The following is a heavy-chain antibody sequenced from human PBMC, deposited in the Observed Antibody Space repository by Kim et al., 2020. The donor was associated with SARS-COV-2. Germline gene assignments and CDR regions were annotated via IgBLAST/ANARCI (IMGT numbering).Heavy chain of an antibody. V-gene: IGHV3-23*01. J-gene: IGHJ4*02. Sequence: GGSLRLSCAASGFTFSSYAMSWVSQAPGKGLEWVSAISGSGGSTYYADSVKGRFTISRDKSKNTLYLQMNSLRAEDTAVYYCAKDTHLGYYDSSGSTFDYWGQGTLVTVSS. D-gene: IGHD3-22*01. CDR3: AKDTHLGYYDSSGSTFDY. CDR2: ISGSGGST. CDR1: GFTFSSYA.